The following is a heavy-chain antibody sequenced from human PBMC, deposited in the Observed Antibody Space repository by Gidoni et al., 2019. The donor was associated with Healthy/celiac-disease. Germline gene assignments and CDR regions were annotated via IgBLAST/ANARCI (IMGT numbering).Heavy chain of an antibody. J-gene: IGHJ4*02. CDR2: ISGSGGST. Sequence: EVQLVESGGGLVQPGGSLRRSCAASGFTFSSYAMSWVRQAPGKGLEWVSAISGSGGSTYYADSVKGRFTISRDNSKNTLYLQMNSLRAEDTAVYYCARADIVVVPAAEFLDYWGQGTLVTVSS. D-gene: IGHD2-2*01. CDR3: ARADIVVVPAAEFLDY. V-gene: IGHV3-23*04. CDR1: GFTFSSYA.